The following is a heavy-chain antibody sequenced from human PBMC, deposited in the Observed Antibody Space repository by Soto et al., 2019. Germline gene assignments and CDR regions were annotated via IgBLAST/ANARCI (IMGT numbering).Heavy chain of an antibody. CDR3: ARELQLPPRDYYSYGMDV. CDR2: INPNSGCT. Sequence: VKVSWHASGYTFPGCYMHWVRQAPGEGREWMGWINPNSGCTNYAQKFQGRCTMTGDTSISTAYMELSRLRSDDTAVYYCARELQLPPRDYYSYGMDVWGQGTTVTVSS. J-gene: IGHJ6*02. V-gene: IGHV1-2*02. D-gene: IGHD2-2*01. CDR1: GYTFPGCY.